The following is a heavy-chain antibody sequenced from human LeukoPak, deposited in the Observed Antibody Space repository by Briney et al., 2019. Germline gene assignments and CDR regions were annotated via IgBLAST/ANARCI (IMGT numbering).Heavy chain of an antibody. CDR2: IYYSGNT. J-gene: IGHJ5*02. Sequence: PSETLSLTCTVSGVSISSSNSYWGWIRQPPGKGLEWIVSIYYSGNTYYNASLKSQVSISIDTSKNQFSLRLTSVTAADTAVYYCARISSGNYYNLGWFDPWGQGTLVTVSS. V-gene: IGHV4-39*01. CDR1: GVSISSSNSY. CDR3: ARISSGNYYNLGWFDP. D-gene: IGHD3-10*01.